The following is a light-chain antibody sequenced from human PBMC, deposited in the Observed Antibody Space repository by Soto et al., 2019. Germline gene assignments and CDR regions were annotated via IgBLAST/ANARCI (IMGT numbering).Light chain of an antibody. CDR2: DNN. CDR1: SSNTGADYD. Sequence: QSALTQPPSVSGAPGQRVTISCTVSSSNTGADYDVHWYQHLPGSAPKLLIYDNNIRPSGVPDRFSGSKSGTSASLAITGLQAEDEGDYYCQYYDSSLSNLVVFGGGTKVTVL. J-gene: IGLJ2*01. CDR3: QYYDSSLSNLVV. V-gene: IGLV1-40*01.